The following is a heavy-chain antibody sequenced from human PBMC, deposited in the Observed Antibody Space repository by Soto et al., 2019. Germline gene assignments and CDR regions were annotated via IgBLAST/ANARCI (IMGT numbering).Heavy chain of an antibody. D-gene: IGHD2-21*02. CDR1: GGSISSGGYY. CDR2: SYYSRST. J-gene: IGHJ5*02. CDR3: ARVNRGDQIENWFDP. V-gene: IGHV4-31*03. Sequence: QVQLQESGPGLVKPSQTLSLTCTVSGGSISSGGYYWSWIRQHPGKGMEWIGYSYYSRSTYYNPSLKSRVTISVATSKNQFYRKMSSVTAADTAVYYCARVNRGDQIENWFDPWGQGTLVTVSS.